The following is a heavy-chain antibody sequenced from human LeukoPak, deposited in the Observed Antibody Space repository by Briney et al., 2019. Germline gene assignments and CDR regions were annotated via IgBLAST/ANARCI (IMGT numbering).Heavy chain of an antibody. J-gene: IGHJ4*02. CDR2: IYYSGST. D-gene: IGHD6-13*01. CDR1: GGSISSSSYY. Sequence: TSETLSLTCTVSGGSISSSSYYWGWIRQPPGKGLEWIGSIYYSGSTKYNPSLKSRVTISLDTSMNQFSLKLSSVSAADTAVYYCARGSGITAAGNPVDYWGQGTLVTVSS. V-gene: IGHV4-39*07. CDR3: ARGSGITAAGNPVDY.